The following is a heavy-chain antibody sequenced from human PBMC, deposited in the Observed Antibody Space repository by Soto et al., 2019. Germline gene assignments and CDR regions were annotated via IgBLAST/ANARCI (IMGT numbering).Heavy chain of an antibody. Sequence: SETLSLTCTVSGGSISSYYWSWIRQPPGKGLEWIGYIYYSGSTNYNPSLKSRVTISVDTSKNQFSLKLSSVTAADSAVYYCASLRSTYYDFWSGYPTDYWGQGTLVTVS. CDR3: ASLRSTYYDFWSGYPTDY. V-gene: IGHV4-59*12. D-gene: IGHD3-3*01. CDR2: IYYSGST. CDR1: GGSISSYY. J-gene: IGHJ4*02.